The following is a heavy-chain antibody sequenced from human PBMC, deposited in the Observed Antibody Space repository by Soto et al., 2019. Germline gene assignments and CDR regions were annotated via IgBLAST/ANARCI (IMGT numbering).Heavy chain of an antibody. V-gene: IGHV3-30*18. Sequence: QVQLVESGGGVVQPGRSLRLSCAASGFTFSSYGMHWCRQAPGKGLEWVAVISYDGRNKYYEDSVRGPFTISRDNSKNTLYLQMTSLRAEDTGVYYCAKEEIVLAPAGNYYYHGLDIWGQGTTVTVSS. CDR1: GFTFSSYG. CDR2: ISYDGRNK. J-gene: IGHJ6*02. D-gene: IGHD6-13*01. CDR3: AKEEIVLAPAGNYYYHGLDI.